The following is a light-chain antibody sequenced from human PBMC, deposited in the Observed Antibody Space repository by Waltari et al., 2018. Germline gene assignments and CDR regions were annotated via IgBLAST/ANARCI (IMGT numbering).Light chain of an antibody. Sequence: QSALTQPASVSGSPGQSITISCTGTNSDLGSYNLVSWYQQHPGRAPKLVIHEVTKRPAVISDRFSGSKSGNMASLTISGLQAEDEADYYCSSYASRTSFAIFGGGTKLTVL. V-gene: IGLV2-23*02. CDR2: EVT. J-gene: IGLJ2*01. CDR1: NSDLGSYNL. CDR3: SSYASRTSFAI.